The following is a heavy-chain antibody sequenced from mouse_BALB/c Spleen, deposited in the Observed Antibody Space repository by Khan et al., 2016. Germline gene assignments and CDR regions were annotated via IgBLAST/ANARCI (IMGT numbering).Heavy chain of an antibody. CDR1: GYTFTDYE. V-gene: IGHV1-15*01. J-gene: IGHJ2*01. CDR3: AKGLRRGYYFDS. CDR2: IHPGGGGS. Sequence: QVQLQQSGAELVRPGASVKLSCKALGYTFTDYEMHWVKQTPVHGLEWIGAIHPGGGGSAYNQKFKVRATLTADKSYSTAYMELSSLTSEDSAVYYCAKGLRRGYYFDSWGQGTTLTASS. D-gene: IGHD2-4*01.